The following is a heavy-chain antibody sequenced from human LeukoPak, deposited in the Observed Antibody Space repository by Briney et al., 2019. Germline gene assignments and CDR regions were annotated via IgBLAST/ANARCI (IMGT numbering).Heavy chain of an antibody. Sequence: GGSLRLSCAASGVTFSSYSMNWVRQAPGKGLEWVSYISSSSSTIYYADSVKGRFTISRDNAKNSLYLQMNSLRAEDTAVYYCARGSSTDYYYYYMDVWGKGTTVTVSS. V-gene: IGHV3-48*01. J-gene: IGHJ6*03. CDR3: ARGSSTDYYYYYMDV. D-gene: IGHD6-13*01. CDR2: ISSSSSTI. CDR1: GVTFSSYS.